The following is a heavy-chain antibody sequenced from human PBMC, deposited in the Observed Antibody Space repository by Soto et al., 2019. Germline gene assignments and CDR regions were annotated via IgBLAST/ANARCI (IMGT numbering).Heavy chain of an antibody. V-gene: IGHV3-30-3*01. CDR1: GFTFSSYA. CDR3: GRDQGWKLLTLGAFDI. CDR2: ISYDGSNK. D-gene: IGHD2-15*01. Sequence: PXGSLRLSCAASGFTFSSYAMHWVRQAPGKGLDWVAVISYDGSNKYYVDSVKGRFTISRDNSKHTLSLHMNSLSAEDTAVYYLGRDQGWKLLTLGAFDIWGQGTMVTVSS. J-gene: IGHJ3*02.